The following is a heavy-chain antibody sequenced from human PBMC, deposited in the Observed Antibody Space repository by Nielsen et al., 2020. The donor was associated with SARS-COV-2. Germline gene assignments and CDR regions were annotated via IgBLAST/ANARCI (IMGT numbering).Heavy chain of an antibody. V-gene: IGHV4-59*01. D-gene: IGHD3-22*01. Sequence: SETLSLTCTVSGGSISGSYWSWIRQPPGKGLEWIGYIYYSGSTNYNPSLKSRVTISVDTSKNQFSLKLSSVTAADTAVYYCARDAKETFSYDSSGYSLNLHYFDYWGQGTLVTVSS. CDR2: IYYSGST. CDR3: ARDAKETFSYDSSGYSLNLHYFDY. CDR1: GGSISGSY. J-gene: IGHJ4*02.